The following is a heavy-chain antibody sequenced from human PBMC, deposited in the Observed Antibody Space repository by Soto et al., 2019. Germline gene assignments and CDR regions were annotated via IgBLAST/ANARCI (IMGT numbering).Heavy chain of an antibody. CDR1: GGTFSSYA. CDR3: ARDGLRDYYGSGSYFFRYYYYYGMDV. CDR2: IIPIFGTA. J-gene: IGHJ6*02. Sequence: SEKVSCKASGGTFSSYAISWVRQAPGQGLEWMGGIIPIFGTANYAQKFQGRVTITADESTNTAYMELSSLRSEDTAVYYCARDGLRDYYGSGSYFFRYYYYYGMDVWGQGTTVTVSS. D-gene: IGHD3-10*01. V-gene: IGHV1-69*13.